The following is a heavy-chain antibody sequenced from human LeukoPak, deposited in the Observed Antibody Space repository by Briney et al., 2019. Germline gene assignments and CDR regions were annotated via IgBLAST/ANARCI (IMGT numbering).Heavy chain of an antibody. Sequence: PSETLSLTCTVSGGSISSSSYYWGWIRQPPGKGLEWIGSIYYSGSTYYNPSLKSRVTISVDTSKNQFSLKLSSVTAADTAVYYCAQQIDYYDSSGYLNWLDPWGQGTLVTVSS. D-gene: IGHD3-22*01. CDR2: IYYSGST. J-gene: IGHJ5*02. CDR3: AQQIDYYDSSGYLNWLDP. V-gene: IGHV4-39*01. CDR1: GGSISSSSYY.